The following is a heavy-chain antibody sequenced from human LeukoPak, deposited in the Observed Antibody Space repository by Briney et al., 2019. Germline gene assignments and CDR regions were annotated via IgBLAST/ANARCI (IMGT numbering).Heavy chain of an antibody. CDR2: IRYDGSNK. Sequence: PGGSLRLSCAASGFTFSSYGMHWVRQAPGKGLEWVAFIRYDGSNKYYADSVKGRFTISRDNSKNTLYLQMNSLRAEDTAVYCCARPYGGFGELFPFDYWGQGTLVTVSS. CDR1: GFTFSSYG. J-gene: IGHJ4*02. V-gene: IGHV3-30*02. CDR3: ARPYGGFGELFPFDY. D-gene: IGHD3-10*01.